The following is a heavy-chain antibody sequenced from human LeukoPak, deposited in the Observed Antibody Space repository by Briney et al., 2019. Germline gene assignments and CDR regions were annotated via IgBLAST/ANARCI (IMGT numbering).Heavy chain of an antibody. D-gene: IGHD3-3*01. CDR2: LYSGGST. CDR3: ARELDRSGYILAY. Sequence: GGSLRLSCAASGFTVSDKYMSWVRQAPGKGLEWVSVLYSGGSTYYADSVKGRFTISRDNSKNTLYLQMDSLRAEDAAMYYCARELDRSGYILAYWGQGTLVTVSS. CDR1: GFTVSDKY. V-gene: IGHV3-53*01. J-gene: IGHJ4*02.